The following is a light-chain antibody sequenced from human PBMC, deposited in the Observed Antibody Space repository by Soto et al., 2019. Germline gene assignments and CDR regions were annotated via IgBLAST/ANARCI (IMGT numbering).Light chain of an antibody. CDR3: SSYTSSNTHVI. CDR2: EVS. CDR1: SSDIGGYNY. J-gene: IGLJ2*01. V-gene: IGLV2-14*01. Sequence: QSALTQPASLSGSPGQSITISCTGTSSDIGGYNYVSWYQQHPGKAPKLMIYEVSNRPSGVSNRFSGSKSGNTASLTISGLQAEDEADYYCSSYTSSNTHVIFGGGTKLTVL.